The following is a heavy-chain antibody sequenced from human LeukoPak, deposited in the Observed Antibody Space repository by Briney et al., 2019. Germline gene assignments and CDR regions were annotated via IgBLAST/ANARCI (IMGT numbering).Heavy chain of an antibody. D-gene: IGHD4-11*01. CDR2: INHSGST. J-gene: IGHJ6*02. CDR1: GGSFSGYY. CDR3: ARHTVTTERGYYYGMDV. V-gene: IGHV4-34*01. Sequence: SETLSLTCAVYGGSFSGYYWSWIRQPPGKGLEWIGEINHSGSTNYNPSLKSRVTISVDTSRNQFSLKLSSVTAADTAVYYCARHTVTTERGYYYGMDVWGQGTTVTVSS.